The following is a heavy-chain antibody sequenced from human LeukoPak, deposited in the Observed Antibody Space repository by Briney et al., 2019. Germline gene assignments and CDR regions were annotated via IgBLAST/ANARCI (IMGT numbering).Heavy chain of an antibody. J-gene: IGHJ5*02. CDR3: ARGGNWFDP. V-gene: IGHV4-61*03. Sequence: SETLSLTCTVSGASVRSGSYYWSWIRQPPGKGLEWIGYMYYSGSTNYNPSLKCRVTISIDTSKNYFSLRLTSVTAADTAVYYCARGGNWFDPWGQGTLVTVSS. CDR1: GASVRSGSYY. CDR2: MYYSGST.